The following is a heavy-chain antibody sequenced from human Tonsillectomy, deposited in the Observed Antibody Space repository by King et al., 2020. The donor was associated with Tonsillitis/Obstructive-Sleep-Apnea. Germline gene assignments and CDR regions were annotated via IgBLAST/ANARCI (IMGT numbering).Heavy chain of an antibody. Sequence: VQLVESGGGLVQPGGSLRLSCAASGFAFSSYEMNWVRQAPGKGLEWGSFISSSGSFLYYADSVQGRFTISRDNAKNSLYLLMDSLRVEDTAVYYCARILRSYIDVWGKGTPVTVSS. CDR1: GFAFSSYE. V-gene: IGHV3-48*03. J-gene: IGHJ6*03. CDR2: ISSSGSFL. CDR3: ARILRSYIDV. D-gene: IGHD3-10*01.